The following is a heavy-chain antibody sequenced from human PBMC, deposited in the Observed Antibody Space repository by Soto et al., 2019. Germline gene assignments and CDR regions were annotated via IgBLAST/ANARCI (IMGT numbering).Heavy chain of an antibody. V-gene: IGHV3-20*01. J-gene: IGHJ4*02. CDR3: ARLYTSGWYGPGRY. CDR2: INWNGGST. D-gene: IGHD6-19*01. Sequence: EVQLVESGGGVVRPGGSLRLSCAASGFTFDDYGMSWVRQAPGKGLEWVSGINWNGGSTGYADSVKGRFTISRDNAKNSLFLQMTSLRAEDTALYTCARLYTSGWYGPGRYWGQGTLVTVSS. CDR1: GFTFDDYG.